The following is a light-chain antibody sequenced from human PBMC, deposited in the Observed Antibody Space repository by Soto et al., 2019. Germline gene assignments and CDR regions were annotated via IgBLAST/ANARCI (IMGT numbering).Light chain of an antibody. V-gene: IGKV3-11*01. CDR1: QSVSSY. Sequence: EIVFTQSPATLSLSSGESATLSGRASQSVSSYLAWYQQKSGQAPRILIYDASNSATGIPARFSGSGSGTDFTLPIRSMQTDDFSTDYCQLYHSYWTVGKGT. J-gene: IGKJ1*01. CDR2: DAS. CDR3: QLYHSYWT.